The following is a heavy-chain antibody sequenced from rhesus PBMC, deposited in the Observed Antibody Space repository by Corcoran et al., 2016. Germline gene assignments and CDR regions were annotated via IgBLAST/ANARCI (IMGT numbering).Heavy chain of an antibody. CDR2: IYGSGGSN. J-gene: IGHJ2*01. CDR1: GYSISSGYY. CDR3: ARVGSSWSEWDTVGTEWYFDL. Sequence: QVQLQESGPGLVKPSETPSLTCAVSGYSISSGYYWGWIRQPPGKGLEWIGSIYGSGGSNYLNPSLKSRVTLSVDTSKNQFYLKLSSVTAADTAVYYCARVGSSWSEWDTVGTEWYFDLWGPGTPITISS. D-gene: IGHD5-42*01. V-gene: IGHV4S14*01.